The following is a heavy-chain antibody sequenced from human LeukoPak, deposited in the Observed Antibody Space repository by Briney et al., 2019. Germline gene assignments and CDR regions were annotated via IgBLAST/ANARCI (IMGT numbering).Heavy chain of an antibody. Sequence: GGSLRLSCSASGFTFSTYAMHWVRQAPGKGLEHVSAISNNGGSTYYPDSVKGRFTISRDNSKNTLYLQMSSLRAEDTAVYYCVKDDVYYYDSGVYPQWGQGTLVTVSS. CDR3: VKDDVYYYDSGVYPQ. D-gene: IGHD3-22*01. J-gene: IGHJ4*02. V-gene: IGHV3-64D*09. CDR1: GFTFSTYA. CDR2: ISNNGGST.